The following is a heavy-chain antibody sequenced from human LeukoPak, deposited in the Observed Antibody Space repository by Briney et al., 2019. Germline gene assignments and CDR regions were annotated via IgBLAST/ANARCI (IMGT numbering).Heavy chain of an antibody. CDR3: ARAPLRGSSWYLSSHWFDP. Sequence: SQTLSLTCAISGDSVSSNSAAWNWIRQSPSRGLEWLGRTYYRSKWYNDYAVSVKSRITINPDTSKNQFSLQLNSVTPEDTAVYYCARAPLRGSSWYLSSHWFDPWGQGTLVTVSS. V-gene: IGHV6-1*01. CDR2: TYYRSKWYN. CDR1: GDSVSSNSAA. J-gene: IGHJ5*02. D-gene: IGHD6-13*01.